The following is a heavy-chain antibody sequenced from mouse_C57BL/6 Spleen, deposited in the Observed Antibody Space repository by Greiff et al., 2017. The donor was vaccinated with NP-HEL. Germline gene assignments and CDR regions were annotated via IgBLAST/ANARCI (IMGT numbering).Heavy chain of an antibody. CDR1: GYTFTSYG. Sequence: VKLMESGAELARPGASVKLSCKASGYTFTSYGISWVKQRTGQGLEWIGEIYPRSGNTYYNEKFKGKATLTADKSSSTAYMELRSLTSEDSAVYFCANYGSSPFYAMDYWGQGTSVTVSS. CDR2: IYPRSGNT. CDR3: ANYGSSPFYAMDY. J-gene: IGHJ4*01. D-gene: IGHD1-1*01. V-gene: IGHV1-81*01.